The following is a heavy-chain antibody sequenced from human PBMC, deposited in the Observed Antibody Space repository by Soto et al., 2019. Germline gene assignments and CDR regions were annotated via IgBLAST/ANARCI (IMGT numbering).Heavy chain of an antibody. Sequence: QVQLQESGPGLVKPSETLSLTCTVSGGSVSSGSYYWSWIRQPPGKGLEWIGYIYYSGSTNYNPSLRSRVTISEDTSKNQFALKLSSVTAADTAVYYCARTLSGYLLDFIWFDPWGQGTLVTVSS. V-gene: IGHV4-61*01. CDR3: ARTLSGYLLDFIWFDP. D-gene: IGHD3-3*01. CDR2: IYYSGST. J-gene: IGHJ5*02. CDR1: GGSVSSGSYY.